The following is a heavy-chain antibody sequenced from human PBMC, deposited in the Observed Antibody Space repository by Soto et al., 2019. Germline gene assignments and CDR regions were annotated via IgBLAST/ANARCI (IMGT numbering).Heavy chain of an antibody. V-gene: IGHV3-30*18. J-gene: IGHJ4*02. Sequence: GGSLRLSCAASGFTFSSYGMHWVRQAPGKGLEWVAVISYDGSNKYYADSVKGRFTISRDNSKNTLYLQMNSLRAEDTAVYYCANQPQAGTGTSPFDYWGQGTLVTVSS. CDR1: GFTFSSYG. CDR3: ANQPQAGTGTSPFDY. D-gene: IGHD1-1*01. CDR2: ISYDGSNK.